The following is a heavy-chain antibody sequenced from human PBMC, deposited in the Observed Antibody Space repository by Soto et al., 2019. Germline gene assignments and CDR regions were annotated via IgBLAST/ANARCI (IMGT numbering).Heavy chain of an antibody. CDR3: ARRAYGSASFFDS. CDR2: IYYSGST. V-gene: IGHV4-39*01. J-gene: IGHJ4*02. CDR1: GDSISSGSYY. D-gene: IGHD3-10*01. Sequence: QLQLQESGPGLVKPSETLSLTCSVSGDSISSGSYYWGWIRQPPGKGLEWIGSIYYSGSTYYNPSLKSRVTIYVDTSKNQFSLKLSSVTAADTAVYYCARRAYGSASFFDSWGQGTLVTVSS.